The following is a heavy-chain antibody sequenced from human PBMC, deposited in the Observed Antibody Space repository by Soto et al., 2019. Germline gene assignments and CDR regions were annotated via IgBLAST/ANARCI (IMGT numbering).Heavy chain of an antibody. D-gene: IGHD4-4*01. Sequence: EVQLVESGGGLFQPGGSLRLSCTPSGFTFSDSCMTWVGQAPGKGLEWVARIKPDESEKKYADSVKGRFSISRDNAKNSMYLQMDSLRGEDTAEYYCVRGGSNYASWGEGTLVTVSS. CDR2: IKPDESEK. J-gene: IGHJ5*02. CDR1: GFTFSDSC. CDR3: VRGGSNYAS. V-gene: IGHV3-7*01.